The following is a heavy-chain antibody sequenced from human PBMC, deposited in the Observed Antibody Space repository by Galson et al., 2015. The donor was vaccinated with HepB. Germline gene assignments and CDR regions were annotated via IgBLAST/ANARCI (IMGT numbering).Heavy chain of an antibody. Sequence: SLRLSCAASGFTFDDYAMHWVRQAPGKGLEWVSGISWNSGSIGYADSVKGRFTISRDNAKNSLYLQMNSLRAEDTALYYCAKAAYDGSGYYEDAFDIWGQGTMVTVSS. D-gene: IGHD3-22*01. CDR3: AKAAYDGSGYYEDAFDI. CDR1: GFTFDDYA. V-gene: IGHV3-9*01. J-gene: IGHJ3*02. CDR2: ISWNSGSI.